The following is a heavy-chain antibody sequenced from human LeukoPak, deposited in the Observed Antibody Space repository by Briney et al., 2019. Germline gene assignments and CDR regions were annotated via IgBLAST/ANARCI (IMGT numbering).Heavy chain of an antibody. Sequence: GGSLRLSCAASGFSISNSAMSWVRQAPGKGLEWVSLIIASSGSTVYADSVKGRFTISRDNSKNTLFLQMKSLRAEDTAVYYCAKGAYAYIEMGYFDYWGQGTLVTVSS. D-gene: IGHD5-12*01. CDR3: AKGAYAYIEMGYFDY. V-gene: IGHV3-23*01. CDR2: IIASSGST. J-gene: IGHJ4*02. CDR1: GFSISNSA.